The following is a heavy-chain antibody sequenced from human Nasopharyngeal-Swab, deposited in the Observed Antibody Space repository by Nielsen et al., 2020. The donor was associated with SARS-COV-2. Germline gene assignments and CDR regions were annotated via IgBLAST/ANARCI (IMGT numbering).Heavy chain of an antibody. D-gene: IGHD1-14*01. Sequence: GGSLRLSCAASGFTFITYAMSWVRQAPGKRLQWVSAIGGSGGSTYYADSVKGRFTISRDNSKNTLYLQMNSLRAEDTAVYYCASLGTSYYFDYWGQGSLVTVSS. J-gene: IGHJ4*02. CDR1: GFTFITYA. V-gene: IGHV3-23*01. CDR2: IGGSGGST. CDR3: ASLGTSYYFDY.